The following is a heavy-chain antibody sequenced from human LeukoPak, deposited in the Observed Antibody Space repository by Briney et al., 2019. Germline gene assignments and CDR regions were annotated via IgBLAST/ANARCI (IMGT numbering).Heavy chain of an antibody. CDR1: GCTFRTHW. V-gene: IGHV3-7*03. CDR3: ARGLEWPGKPTLVSDY. CDR2: IKQDGSEK. D-gene: IGHD3-3*01. J-gene: IGHJ4*02. Sequence: GSLRLSCAASGCTFRTHWMSWFRQAPGKGLEWIANIKQDGSEKYFVDSVKGRFTISRDNAKNSLGLQMNGLRVEDTAVYYCARGLEWPGKPTLVSDYWGQGTLVTVSS.